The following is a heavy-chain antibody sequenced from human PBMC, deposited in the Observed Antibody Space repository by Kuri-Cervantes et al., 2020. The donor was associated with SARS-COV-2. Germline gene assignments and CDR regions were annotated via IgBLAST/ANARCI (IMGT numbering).Heavy chain of an antibody. CDR1: GGSISSGTYY. CDR2: IYASGST. CDR3: ARGPNYYDSSGYYYFDY. J-gene: IGHJ4*02. V-gene: IGHV4-61*10. Sequence: SETLSLTCTVSGGSISSGTYYWSWIRQPAGKGLEWIGHIYASGSTNYNPSLKSRVTMSVDTSKNQFSLKLSSVTAADTAVYYCARGPNYYDSSGYYYFDYWGQGTLVTVSS. D-gene: IGHD3-22*01.